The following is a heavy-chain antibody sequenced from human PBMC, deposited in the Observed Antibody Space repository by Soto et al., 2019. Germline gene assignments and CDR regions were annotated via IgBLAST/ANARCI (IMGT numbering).Heavy chain of an antibody. CDR3: ASRVTTVTNYYYYYGMDV. CDR1: GYSFTSYW. J-gene: IGHJ6*02. Sequence: GESLKISCKGSGYSFTSYWIGWVRQMPGKGLEWMGIIYPGDSDTRYSPSFQGQVTISADKSISTAYLQWSSLKASDTAMYYCASRVTTVTNYYYYYGMDVWGQGTTVTVSS. CDR2: IYPGDSDT. V-gene: IGHV5-51*01. D-gene: IGHD4-4*01.